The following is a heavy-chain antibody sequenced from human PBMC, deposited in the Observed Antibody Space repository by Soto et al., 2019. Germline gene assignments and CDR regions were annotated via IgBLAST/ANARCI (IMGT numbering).Heavy chain of an antibody. CDR3: ARLLNLAFGGVILTRPYYFDY. J-gene: IGHJ4*02. CDR2: IYPGDSDT. V-gene: IGHV5-51*01. D-gene: IGHD3-16*01. CDR1: GYSFTSYW. Sequence: GESLKISCKGSGYSFTSYWIGWVRQMPGKGLEWMGIIYPGDSDTRYSPSFQGQVTIAADKSISTAYLQWSSLKASDTAMYYCARLLNLAFGGVILTRPYYFDYWGQGTLVTVSS.